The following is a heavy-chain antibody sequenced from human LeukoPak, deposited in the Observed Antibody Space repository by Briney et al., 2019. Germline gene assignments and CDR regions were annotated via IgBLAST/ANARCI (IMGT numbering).Heavy chain of an antibody. D-gene: IGHD3-16*01. V-gene: IGHV3-30*07. CDR2: ISHDEKTK. CDR3: ARDHQPTLYYDYVWGSPIGAFDI. J-gene: IGHJ3*02. Sequence: GGSLRLSCTASGFSFIDFAMHWVRQAPGKGLEWVAVISHDEKTKYHAESVKGRFTISRDNSKNTVYLQMNSLRAEDTAVYYCARDHQPTLYYDYVWGSPIGAFDIWGQGTMVTVSS. CDR1: GFSFIDFA.